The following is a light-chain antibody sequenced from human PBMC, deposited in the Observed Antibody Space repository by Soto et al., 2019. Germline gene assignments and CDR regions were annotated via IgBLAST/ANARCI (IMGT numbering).Light chain of an antibody. CDR1: QSFSSY. Sequence: EIVLTQSPATLSLSPGERATLSCRASQSFSSYLAWYQQKPGQDPMLLIYDASKSATGIPARFSGRGSGTDFTLTISSLEPEDFAVYYCQQRSNWPPVITFGQGTRLEIK. CDR2: DAS. J-gene: IGKJ5*01. V-gene: IGKV3-11*01. CDR3: QQRSNWPPVIT.